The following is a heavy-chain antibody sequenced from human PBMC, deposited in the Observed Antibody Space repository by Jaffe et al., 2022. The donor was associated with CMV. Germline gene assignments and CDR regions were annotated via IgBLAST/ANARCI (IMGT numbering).Heavy chain of an antibody. CDR3: AKGILVWKLHGGMDV. J-gene: IGHJ6*02. V-gene: IGHV1-69*01. CDR2: IIPTFGTT. Sequence: QVQLVQSGAEVKKPGSSVKVSCKASGDTFSKFAVNWVRQAPGQGLEWMGGIIPTFGTTKRAQKFQDRVIFTADESSSTAYMELSGLTSEDTALYYCAKGILVWKLHGGMDVWGQGTTVTVSS. D-gene: IGHD6-13*01. CDR1: GDTFSKFA.